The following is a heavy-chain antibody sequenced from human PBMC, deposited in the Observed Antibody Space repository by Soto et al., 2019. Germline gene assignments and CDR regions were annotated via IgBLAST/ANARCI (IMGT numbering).Heavy chain of an antibody. CDR2: IKKDGTED. CDR3: ATLPSRRGFDY. Sequence: PGGSLRLSCVASGFTFGLYWLNWVREAPGKGLEWVDAIKKDGTEDYYADSVRGRFTITRHHADNSVFLQMNSLRVEDTAVYYCATLPSRRGFDYWGQGIPVTVSS. CDR1: GFTFGLYW. V-gene: IGHV3-7*03. J-gene: IGHJ4*02.